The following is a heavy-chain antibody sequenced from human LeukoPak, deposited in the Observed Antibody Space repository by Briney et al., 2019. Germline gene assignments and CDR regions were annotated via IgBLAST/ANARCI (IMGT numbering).Heavy chain of an antibody. D-gene: IGHD2-2*01. CDR2: IYYSGST. V-gene: IGHV4-39*01. CDR1: GGSISSSSYY. CDR3: ARLARVRLGDY. J-gene: IGHJ4*02. Sequence: PSETLSLTCTVSGGSISSSSYYWGWIRQPPGKWLEWIGSIYYSGSTYYNPSLKSRVTISVDTSKNQFSLKLSSVTAADTAVYYCARLARVRLGDYWGQGTLVTVSS.